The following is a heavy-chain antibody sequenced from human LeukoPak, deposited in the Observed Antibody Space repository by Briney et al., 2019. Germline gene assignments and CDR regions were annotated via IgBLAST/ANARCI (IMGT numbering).Heavy chain of an antibody. CDR1: GGSISGYY. CDR3: ARSLPLGELTFRPFFDF. D-gene: IGHD3-16*01. V-gene: IGHV4-59*01. J-gene: IGHJ4*02. Sequence: SETLSLTCAVSGGSISGYYWSWIRQPPGKGLEWIGYIYHTGNSNYNSSLRSRVTVSVDTSKNQFSLELTSVTAADTAVYYCARSLPLGELTFRPFFDFWGRGNLVIVSS. CDR2: IYHTGNS.